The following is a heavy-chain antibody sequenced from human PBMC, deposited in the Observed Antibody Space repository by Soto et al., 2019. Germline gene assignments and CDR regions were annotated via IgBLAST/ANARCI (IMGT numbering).Heavy chain of an antibody. D-gene: IGHD2-2*01. Sequence: GGSLRLSCAASGFTFSSYAMSWVRQAPGKGLEWVSAISGSGGSTYYADSVKGRFTISRDNSKNTLYLQMNSLRAEDTAVYYCAKVRGYCSSTSCFYFDYWGQGTLVTVSS. CDR3: AKVRGYCSSTSCFYFDY. CDR1: GFTFSSYA. V-gene: IGHV3-23*01. J-gene: IGHJ4*02. CDR2: ISGSGGST.